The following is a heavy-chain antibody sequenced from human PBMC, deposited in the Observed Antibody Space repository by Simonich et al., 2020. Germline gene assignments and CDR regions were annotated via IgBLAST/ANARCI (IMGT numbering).Heavy chain of an antibody. CDR3: ARVGYSNYYYYGMDV. Sequence: QVQLQESGPGLVKPSETLSLTCAVSGYSISSGYYWGWIRQPPGKGLEWIGSIYHRGSTYYNPTLKIRVTISVDTAKNQFSLKLRSVTAADTAVYYCARVGYSNYYYYGMDVWGQGTTVTVSS. V-gene: IGHV4-38-2*01. J-gene: IGHJ6*02. CDR1: GYSISSGYY. D-gene: IGHD6-13*01. CDR2: IYHRGST.